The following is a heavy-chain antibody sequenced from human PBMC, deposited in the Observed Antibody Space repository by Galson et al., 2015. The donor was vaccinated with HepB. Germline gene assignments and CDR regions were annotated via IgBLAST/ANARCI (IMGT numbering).Heavy chain of an antibody. V-gene: IGHV1-18*01. CDR1: GYTFTSYG. CDR2: ISAYNGNT. J-gene: IGHJ4*02. D-gene: IGHD3-22*01. Sequence: SVKVSCKASGYTFTSYGISWVRQAPGQGLEWMGWISAYNGNTNYAQKLQGRVTMTTDTSTSTAYMELRSLRSDDTAVYYCARVTYYYDSSGPNWRRLGYWGQGTLVTVSS. CDR3: ARVTYYYDSSGPNWRRLGY.